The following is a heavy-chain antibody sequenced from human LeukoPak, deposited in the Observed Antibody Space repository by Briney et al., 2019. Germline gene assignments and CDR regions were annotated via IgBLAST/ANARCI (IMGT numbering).Heavy chain of an antibody. CDR2: IKQDGSEK. J-gene: IGHJ4*02. Sequence: PGGSLRLSCAASGFTFSSYWMSWVRQAPGKGLEWVANIKQDGSEKYYVDSVKGRFTISRDNAKNSLYLQMNSLRAEDTAVYYCARTGYCSGGSCPDYWGQGALVTVSS. D-gene: IGHD2-15*01. V-gene: IGHV3-7*01. CDR1: GFTFSSYW. CDR3: ARTGYCSGGSCPDY.